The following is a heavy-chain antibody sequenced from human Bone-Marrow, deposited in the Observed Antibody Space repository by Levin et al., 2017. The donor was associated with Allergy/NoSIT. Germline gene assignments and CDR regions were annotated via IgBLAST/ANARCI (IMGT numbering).Heavy chain of an antibody. CDR1: GFTFTSSA. V-gene: IGHV1-58*01. Sequence: SVKVSCKASGFTFTSSAVQWVRQARGQRLEWIGWIVVGSGNTNYAQKFQERVTITRDMSTSTAYMELSSLRSEDTAVYYCAALTVTTSYDYYMDVWGKGTTVTVSS. CDR2: IVVGSGNT. J-gene: IGHJ6*03. CDR3: AALTVTTSYDYYMDV. D-gene: IGHD4-11*01.